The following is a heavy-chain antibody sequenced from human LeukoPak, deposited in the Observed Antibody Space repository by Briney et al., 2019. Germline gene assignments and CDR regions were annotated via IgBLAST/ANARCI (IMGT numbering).Heavy chain of an antibody. D-gene: IGHD5-24*01. CDR1: GGSFSGYY. J-gene: IGHJ6*03. CDR3: ARGQERYYYYYMDV. Sequence: SETLSLTCAVYGGSFSGYYWSWIRQPPGKGLEWIGEINHSGSTNYNPSLKSRVTISVDTSKNQFSLKLSSVTAADTAVYYCARGQERYYYYYMDVWGKGTTVTVSS. V-gene: IGHV4-34*01. CDR2: INHSGST.